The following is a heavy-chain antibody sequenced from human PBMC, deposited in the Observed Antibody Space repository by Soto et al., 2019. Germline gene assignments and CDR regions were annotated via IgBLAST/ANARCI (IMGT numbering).Heavy chain of an antibody. Sequence: ASVKVSCKASGYTFTSYAMHWVRQAPGQRLEWMGWINAGNGNTKYSQKFQGRVTITRDTSASTAYMELSSLRSEDTAAYYCASVVLWFGELAFDIWGQGTMVTVSS. D-gene: IGHD3-10*01. CDR1: GYTFTSYA. CDR2: INAGNGNT. V-gene: IGHV1-3*01. CDR3: ASVVLWFGELAFDI. J-gene: IGHJ3*02.